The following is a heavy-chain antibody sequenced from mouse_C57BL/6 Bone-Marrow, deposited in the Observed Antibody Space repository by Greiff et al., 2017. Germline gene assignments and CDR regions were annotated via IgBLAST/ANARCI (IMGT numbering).Heavy chain of an antibody. CDR2: ISYDGSN. CDR3: ARERRTWVYYYGSSYGENAMDY. CDR1: GYSITSGYY. D-gene: IGHD1-1*01. V-gene: IGHV3-6*01. Sequence: EVQRVESGPGLVKPSQSLSLTCSVTGYSITSGYYWNWIRQFPGNKLEWMGYISYDGSNNYNPSLKNRISITRDTSKNQFFLKLNSVTTEDTATYYCARERRTWVYYYGSSYGENAMDYWGQGTSVTVSS. J-gene: IGHJ4*01.